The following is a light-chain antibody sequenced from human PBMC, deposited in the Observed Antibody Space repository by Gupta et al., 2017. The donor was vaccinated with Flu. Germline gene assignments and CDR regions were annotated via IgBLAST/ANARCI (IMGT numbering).Light chain of an antibody. CDR2: EVS. CDR3: SSYTSSSTYA. CDR1: SSDVGGYNY. V-gene: IGLV2-14*01. J-gene: IGLJ1*01. Sequence: QSALTQPASVSGSPGQSITISCTGTSSDVGGYNYVSWYQQYPGKAPKLMIYEVSNRPSGVSNRFSGSKSGNTASLTISGLQAEDVADYYCSSYTSSSTYALGTGTKVTVL.